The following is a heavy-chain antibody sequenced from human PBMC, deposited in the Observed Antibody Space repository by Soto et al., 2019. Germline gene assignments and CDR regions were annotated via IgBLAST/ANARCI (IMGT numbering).Heavy chain of an antibody. Sequence: QVQLVQSGAEVKKPGASVKVSCKTSGYTFTAYYMHWVRQAPGQGLVWMGYINPISGDTNYAQKFQGRVTITRDTSSSTAFMELDSLSSGDTAVYYCARVISGGSFDPFDLWGQGTMVTVSS. CDR3: ARVISGGSFDPFDL. D-gene: IGHD2-15*01. J-gene: IGHJ3*01. CDR2: INPISGDT. V-gene: IGHV1-2*02. CDR1: GYTFTAYY.